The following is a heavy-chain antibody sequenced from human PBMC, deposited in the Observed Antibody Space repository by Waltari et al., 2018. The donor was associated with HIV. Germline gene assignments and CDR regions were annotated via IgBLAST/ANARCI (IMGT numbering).Heavy chain of an antibody. CDR3: AKDSSVSYVTWDAFDI. CDR2: LWAGENDE. J-gene: IGHJ3*02. D-gene: IGHD1-26*01. CDR1: GCTFSSYG. V-gene: IGHV3-30*02. Sequence: QVQLVESGGGVVQPGGSLRLACAATGCTFSSYGMHWVRQAPGQGPEWLAILWAGENDEYYADSVKGRFTISRDNSKDTLYLQMSSLRAEDTAMYYCAKDSSVSYVTWDAFDIWGQGTMVIVSS.